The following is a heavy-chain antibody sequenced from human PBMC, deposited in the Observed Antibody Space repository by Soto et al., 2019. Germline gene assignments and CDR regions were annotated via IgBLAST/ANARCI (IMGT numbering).Heavy chain of an antibody. D-gene: IGHD1-26*01. CDR3: ARNSGSYSYFDY. CDR2: IWYDGSNK. V-gene: IGHV3-33*01. CDR1: GFTFSSYG. Sequence: PGGSLRLSCAASGFTFSSYGMHWVRQAPGKGLEWVAVIWYDGSNKYYADSVKGRFTISRDNSKNTLYLQMNSLRAEDTAVYYCARNSGSYSYFDYWGQGTLVTVS. J-gene: IGHJ4*02.